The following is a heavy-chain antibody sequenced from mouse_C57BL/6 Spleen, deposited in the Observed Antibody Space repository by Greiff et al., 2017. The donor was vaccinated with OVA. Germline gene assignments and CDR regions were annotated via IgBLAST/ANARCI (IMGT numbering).Heavy chain of an antibody. CDR2: IDPETGGT. CDR1: GYTFTDYE. Sequence: VQLQESGAELVRPGASVTLSCKASGYTFTDYEMHWVKQTPVHGLEWIGAIDPETGGTAYNQKFKGKAILTADKSSSTAYMELRSLTSEDSAVYYCTRSGDYVPFAYWGQGTLVTVSA. D-gene: IGHD2-4*01. J-gene: IGHJ3*01. V-gene: IGHV1-15*01. CDR3: TRSGDYVPFAY.